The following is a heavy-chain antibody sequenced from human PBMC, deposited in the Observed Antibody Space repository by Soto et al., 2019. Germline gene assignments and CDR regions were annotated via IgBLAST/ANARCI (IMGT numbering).Heavy chain of an antibody. J-gene: IGHJ6*02. V-gene: IGHV4-34*01. CDR2: INHSGST. CDR1: GGSFSGYY. D-gene: IGHD6-6*01. Sequence: SETLSLTCAVYGGSFSGYYWSWIRQPPGKGLEWIGEINHSGSTNYNPSLKSRVTISVDTSKNQFSLKLSSVTAADTAVYYCARGQGRAARSGPYYYYYYGMDVWGQGTTVTVSS. CDR3: ARGQGRAARSGPYYYYYYGMDV.